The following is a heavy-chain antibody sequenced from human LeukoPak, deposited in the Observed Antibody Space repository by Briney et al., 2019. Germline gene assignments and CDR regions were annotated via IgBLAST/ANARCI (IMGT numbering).Heavy chain of an antibody. Sequence: PGGSLRLSCAASGFTFSSYGMHWVRQAPGKGLEWVAVISYDVSNKYYADSVKGRFTISRDNSKNTLYLQMNSLRAEDTAVYYCAKEPYSGSYPADYWGQGTLVTVSS. CDR1: GFTFSSYG. V-gene: IGHV3-30*18. D-gene: IGHD1-26*01. J-gene: IGHJ4*02. CDR3: AKEPYSGSYPADY. CDR2: ISYDVSNK.